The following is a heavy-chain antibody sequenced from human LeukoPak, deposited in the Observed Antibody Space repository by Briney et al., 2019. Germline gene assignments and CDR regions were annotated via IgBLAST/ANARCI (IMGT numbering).Heavy chain of an antibody. Sequence: GASVKVSCKASGYTFTKYGISWVRQAPGQGLDWMGWVSGDNGNRNTAQNLQGRVTMSTDKSTTTAYMELMSLRSDDTALYYCATGGEYRREEALDYWGQGTLVTVSS. V-gene: IGHV1-18*01. J-gene: IGHJ4*02. CDR3: ATGGEYRREEALDY. D-gene: IGHD3-16*01. CDR1: GYTFTKYG. CDR2: VSGDNGNR.